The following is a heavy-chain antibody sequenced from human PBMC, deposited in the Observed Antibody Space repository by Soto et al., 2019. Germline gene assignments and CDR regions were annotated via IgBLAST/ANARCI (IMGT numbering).Heavy chain of an antibody. V-gene: IGHV3-23*01. D-gene: IGHD3-22*01. CDR3: AKNWLTVYYYYGMDV. Sequence: EVQLLESGGGLVQPGGSLRLSCAASGFTFSSYAMSWVRQAPGKGLEWVSAISGSGGSTYYADSVKGRFTISRENSKNTLYMQMNSLRAEDKAVYYCAKNWLTVYYYYGMDVWGQGTTVTVSS. J-gene: IGHJ6*02. CDR2: ISGSGGST. CDR1: GFTFSSYA.